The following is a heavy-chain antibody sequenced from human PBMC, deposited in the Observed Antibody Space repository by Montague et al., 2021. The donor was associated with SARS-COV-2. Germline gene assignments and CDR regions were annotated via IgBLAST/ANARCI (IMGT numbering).Heavy chain of an antibody. D-gene: IGHD3-10*01. CDR1: GFTFDEYA. J-gene: IGHJ4*02. CDR2: ISWNNGSI. CDR3: AKDTYYFGSGSYTWDN. V-gene: IGHV3-9*01. Sequence: SLRLSCAASGFTFDEYAMHWVRQAPGKGLEWVSGISWNNGSIGYADSVKGRLTISRDNAKSSLYLQMDSLRPEDTALYYCAKDTYYFGSGSYTWDNWGQGTLVTVSS.